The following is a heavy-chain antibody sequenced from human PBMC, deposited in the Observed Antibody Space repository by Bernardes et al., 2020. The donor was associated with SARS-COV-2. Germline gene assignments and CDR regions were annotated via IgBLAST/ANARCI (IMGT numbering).Heavy chain of an antibody. CDR1: GFVASNDY. CDR3: ARGREGPRWLLWDHGMDV. CDR2: IYSSGGV. J-gene: IGHJ6*02. D-gene: IGHD3-10*01. V-gene: IGHV3-53*01. Sequence: GGSLRLSCVASGFVASNDYISWVRQAPGKGLECVSVIYSSGGVYYADAVKGRFSISRDDSKNTVSLQMSSLRGEDTAVYYCARGREGPRWLLWDHGMDVWGQGTTVIVSS.